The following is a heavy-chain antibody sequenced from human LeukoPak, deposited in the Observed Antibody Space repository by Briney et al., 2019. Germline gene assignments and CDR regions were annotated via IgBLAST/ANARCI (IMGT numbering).Heavy chain of an antibody. CDR3: ARALSIVPTASPNWFDP. CDR2: INHSGST. V-gene: IGHV4-34*01. J-gene: IGHJ5*02. Sequence: SETLSLTCAVYGGSFSDYYWSWIRQPPGKGLEWIGEINHSGSTNYNPSLKSRVTISVDTSKNQFSLKLSSVTAADTAVYYCARALSIVPTASPNWFDPWGQGTLVTVSS. D-gene: IGHD2-2*01. CDR1: GGSFSDYY.